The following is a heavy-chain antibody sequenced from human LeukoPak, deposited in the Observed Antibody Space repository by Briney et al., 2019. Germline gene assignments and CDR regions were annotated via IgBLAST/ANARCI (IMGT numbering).Heavy chain of an antibody. D-gene: IGHD3-16*01. Sequence: GRSLRLSCRGSGFTLGDHAMNWVRQPPGKGLEWVGFISSTFYRGTKQYAASVQGRFTISRNASKHQVYMQMDSEKIEDKGVYYCDRGPIELWINNGMDVWGQGTTVTVSS. V-gene: IGHV3-49*04. CDR1: GFTLGDHA. CDR2: ISSTFYRGTK. CDR3: DRGPIELWINNGMDV. J-gene: IGHJ6*02.